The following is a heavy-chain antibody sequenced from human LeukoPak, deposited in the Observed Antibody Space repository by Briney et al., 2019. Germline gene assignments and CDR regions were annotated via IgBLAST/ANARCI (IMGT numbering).Heavy chain of an antibody. CDR2: IKSETDGRTT. J-gene: IGHJ4*02. CDR1: GFTFTNAW. V-gene: IGHV3-15*01. D-gene: IGHD3-22*01. Sequence: PGGSLRLSCVASGFTFTNAWMSWVRQAPGKGLEWVGHIKSETDGRTTDYAAPVKGRFFISRDDSRDTLYLQMNSLKTDDTAVYYCAKYDTSVNFDYWGQGTLVTVSS. CDR3: AKYDTSVNFDY.